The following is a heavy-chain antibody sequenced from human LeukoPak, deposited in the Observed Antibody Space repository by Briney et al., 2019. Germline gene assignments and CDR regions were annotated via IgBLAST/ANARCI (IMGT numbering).Heavy chain of an antibody. CDR3: AKDLWNDVGYDAFDI. D-gene: IGHD1-1*01. V-gene: IGHV3-30*18. Sequence: GGSLRLSCAASGFTFSSYGMHWVRQAPGKGLEWVAVISYDGSNKYYADSVKGRFTISRDNSKNTLYLQMNSLRAEDTAVYYRAKDLWNDVGYDAFDIWGQGTMVTVSS. CDR1: GFTFSSYG. CDR2: ISYDGSNK. J-gene: IGHJ3*02.